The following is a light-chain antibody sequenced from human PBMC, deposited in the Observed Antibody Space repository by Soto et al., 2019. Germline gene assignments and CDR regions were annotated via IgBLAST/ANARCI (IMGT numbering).Light chain of an antibody. J-gene: IGLJ3*02. Sequence: QSALTQPASVSGSPGQSITISCTGTSSDVGSYNLVSWYQQHPGNAPKLMIYEDSKRPSGVSNRFFGSKSGNTASLTISGLQAEDEADYYCCSFARGSTLVFGGGTKLTVL. CDR3: CSFARGSTLV. CDR1: SSDVGSYNL. CDR2: EDS. V-gene: IGLV2-23*01.